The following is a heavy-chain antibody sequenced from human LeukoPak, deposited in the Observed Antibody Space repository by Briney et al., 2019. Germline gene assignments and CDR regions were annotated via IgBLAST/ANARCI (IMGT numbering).Heavy chain of an antibody. CDR2: ICYSGST. J-gene: IGHJ6*03. Sequence: PSQTLSLTCTVSGGSISGGGYYWSWIRQHPGKGLEWIGYICYSGSTYYNPSLKSRVTISVDTSKNQFSLKLSSVTAADTAVYYCARESKDYGDYGRRGYYMDVWGKGTTVTVSS. CDR1: GGSISGGGYY. CDR3: ARESKDYGDYGRRGYYMDV. V-gene: IGHV4-31*03. D-gene: IGHD4-17*01.